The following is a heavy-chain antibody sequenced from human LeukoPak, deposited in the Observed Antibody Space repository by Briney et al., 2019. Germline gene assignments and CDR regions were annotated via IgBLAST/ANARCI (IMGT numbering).Heavy chain of an antibody. CDR3: ATDGAGFDT. CDR2: INIGGTNT. V-gene: IGHV3-11*01. J-gene: IGHJ5*02. CDR1: GFTFNDYY. Sequence: PGGSLRLSCAASGFTFNDYYMSWIRQAPGKGLEWLSYINIGGTNTHYADSVKGRFTISRGNAKKSLYLEMNNLRAEDTAVYYCATDGAGFDTWGQGVPVTVSS.